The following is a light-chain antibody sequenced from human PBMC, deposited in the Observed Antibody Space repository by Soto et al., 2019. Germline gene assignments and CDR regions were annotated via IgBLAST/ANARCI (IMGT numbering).Light chain of an antibody. J-gene: IGLJ1*01. CDR1: SSDVGDYNY. Sequence: QSVLTQPASVSGSPGQSITISCTGTSSDVGDYNYVSWYQQHPGKAPKLMIYEVTNRPSGVSTRFSGSKSGNTASLTISGLQAEDEADYSCTSYTSSTTLVFGTGTKVTVL. CDR3: TSYTSSTTLV. V-gene: IGLV2-14*01. CDR2: EVT.